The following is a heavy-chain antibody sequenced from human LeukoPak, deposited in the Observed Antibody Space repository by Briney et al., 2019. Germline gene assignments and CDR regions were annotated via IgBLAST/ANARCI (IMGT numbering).Heavy chain of an antibody. J-gene: IGHJ3*02. CDR3: AREKSFDI. CDR1: GGSISSYY. CDR2: IYYSGST. Sequence: ASETLSLTCTVSGGSISSYYWSWIRQPPGKGLEWIGYIYYSGSTNYNPSLKSRVTISVDTSKNQFSLKLSSVTAADTAVYYCAREKSFDIWGQGTMVTVSS. V-gene: IGHV4-59*01.